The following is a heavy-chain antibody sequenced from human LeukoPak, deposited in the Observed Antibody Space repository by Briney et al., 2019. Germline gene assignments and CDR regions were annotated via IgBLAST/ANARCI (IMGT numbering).Heavy chain of an antibody. J-gene: IGHJ4*02. D-gene: IGHD3-10*01. Sequence: SQTLSLTSALSGDSVSSNSAARKRIRPPPSRGLKWLGRTYYRSKSYNDYAVSVKSRITINPGTSKHQFALQLNSVTLEDTAVYYCAREFNLVRGVIINYFDYWGQGTLVTVSS. CDR2: TYYRSKSYN. CDR3: AREFNLVRGVIINYFDY. CDR1: GDSVSSNSAA. V-gene: IGHV6-1*01.